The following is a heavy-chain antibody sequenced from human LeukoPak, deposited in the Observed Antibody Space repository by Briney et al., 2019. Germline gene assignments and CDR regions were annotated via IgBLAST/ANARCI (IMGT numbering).Heavy chain of an antibody. Sequence: ASVKVSCKVSGYTLTELSMHWVRQAPGKGLEWMGGFDPEDGETIHAQKFQGRVTTTEDTSTDTAYMELSSLRSEDTAVYYCATDLLSGNDYWGQGTLVTVSS. CDR1: GYTLTELS. CDR2: FDPEDGET. V-gene: IGHV1-24*01. D-gene: IGHD4-23*01. CDR3: ATDLLSGNDY. J-gene: IGHJ4*02.